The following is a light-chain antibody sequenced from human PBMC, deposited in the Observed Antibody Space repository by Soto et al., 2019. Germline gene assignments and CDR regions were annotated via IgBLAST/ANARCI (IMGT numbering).Light chain of an antibody. Sequence: QSALTQPASVSGSPGQSITISCTGTSSDVGGHNSVSWYRQDPGKAPKLMIYDVSKRPSGVPDRFSGSKSGNTASLTVSGLHAEDEADYYCSSYAGSNNVVFGGGTKLTVL. CDR3: SSYAGSNNVV. J-gene: IGLJ2*01. V-gene: IGLV2-8*01. CDR1: SSDVGGHNS. CDR2: DVS.